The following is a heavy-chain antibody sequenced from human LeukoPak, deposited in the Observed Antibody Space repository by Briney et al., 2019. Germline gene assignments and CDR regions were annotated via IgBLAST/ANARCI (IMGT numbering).Heavy chain of an antibody. D-gene: IGHD1-26*01. Sequence: GGSLRLSCAASGFTFSSYAMSWVRQAPGKGLEWVSAIRGSGGSTYYADSVKGRFTISRDNAKNSLYLQMNSLRAEDTAVYYCARDKPGRRIVGATEFDYWGQGTLVTVSS. CDR2: IRGSGGST. CDR1: GFTFSSYA. CDR3: ARDKPGRRIVGATEFDY. J-gene: IGHJ4*02. V-gene: IGHV3-23*01.